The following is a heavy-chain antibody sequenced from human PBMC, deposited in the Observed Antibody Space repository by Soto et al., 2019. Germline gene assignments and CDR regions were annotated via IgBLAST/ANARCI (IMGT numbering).Heavy chain of an antibody. CDR3: ARLGGYCSTTGCYGYYAMDV. Sequence: PSETLSLTCTVSGGSISSSNYYWGWIRQPPGKGLEWIGSIYFSGNTYYNPSLKSRVTMSVDTSKNQFSLKLSSVTAADTAVYYCARLGGYCSTTGCYGYYAMDVWGQGTTVTVS. CDR2: IYFSGNT. CDR1: GGSISSSNYY. D-gene: IGHD2-2*01. J-gene: IGHJ6*02. V-gene: IGHV4-39*01.